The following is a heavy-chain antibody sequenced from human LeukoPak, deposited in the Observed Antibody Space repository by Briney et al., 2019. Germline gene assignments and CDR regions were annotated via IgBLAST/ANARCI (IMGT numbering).Heavy chain of an antibody. Sequence: PGGSLRLSCTASGFTFSSYWMSWVRQAPGKGPEWVANIKEDGSEIDYADSVKGRFTISRDNSKNTLYLQMNSLRAEDTAVYYCATPPPMIVVVITTPFGYWGQGTLVTVSS. CDR3: ATPPPMIVVVITTPFGY. D-gene: IGHD3-22*01. V-gene: IGHV3-7*03. J-gene: IGHJ4*02. CDR2: IKEDGSEI. CDR1: GFTFSSYW.